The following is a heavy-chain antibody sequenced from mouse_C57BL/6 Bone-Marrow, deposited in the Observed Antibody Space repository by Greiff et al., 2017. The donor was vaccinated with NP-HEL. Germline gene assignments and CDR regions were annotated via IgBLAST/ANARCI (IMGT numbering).Heavy chain of an antibody. Sequence: QVQLKQPGAELVKPGASVKLSCKASGYTFTSYWMHWVKQRPGQGLEWIGMIHPNSGSTNYNEKFKSKATLTVDKSSSTAYMQLSSLTSEDSAVYYCARCGLGLAYWGQGTLVTVSA. D-gene: IGHD3-1*01. CDR3: ARCGLGLAY. CDR2: IHPNSGST. V-gene: IGHV1-64*01. J-gene: IGHJ3*01. CDR1: GYTFTSYW.